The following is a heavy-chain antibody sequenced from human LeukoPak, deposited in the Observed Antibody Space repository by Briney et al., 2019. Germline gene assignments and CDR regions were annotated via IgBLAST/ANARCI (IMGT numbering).Heavy chain of an antibody. CDR2: INPSSGKI. D-gene: IGHD1-20*01. V-gene: IGHV1-46*01. J-gene: IGHJ4*02. CDR1: GYTFTSYY. Sequence: ASVKVSCKASGYTFTSYYMHWVRQAPGQGLEWMGIINPSSGKINYAQKFQGRVTMTRDTSTSTVYMELSSLRSDDTAVYYCAKELRSISATTGFDYWGQGTLVTVSS. CDR3: AKELRSISATTGFDY.